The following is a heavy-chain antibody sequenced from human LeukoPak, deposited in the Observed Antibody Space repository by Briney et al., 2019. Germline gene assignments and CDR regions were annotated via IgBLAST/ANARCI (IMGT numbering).Heavy chain of an antibody. CDR3: AKSTYYYGSGSYLYYFDY. J-gene: IGHJ4*02. V-gene: IGHV3-30*02. CDR1: GFTFSSYG. Sequence: PGGSLRLSCAASGFTFSSYGMHWVRQAPGKGLEWVAFIRYDGSNKYYADSVKGRFTISRGNSKNTLYLQMNSLRAEDTAVYYCAKSTYYYGSGSYLYYFDYWGQGTLVTVSS. D-gene: IGHD3-10*01. CDR2: IRYDGSNK.